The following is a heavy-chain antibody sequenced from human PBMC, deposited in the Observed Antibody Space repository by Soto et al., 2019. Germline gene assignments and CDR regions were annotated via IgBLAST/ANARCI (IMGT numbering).Heavy chain of an antibody. V-gene: IGHV4-34*01. Sequence: PSETLSLTCAVYGGSFSGYYWSWIRQPPGKGLEWIGEINHSGSTNYNPSLKSRVTISVDTSKNQFSLKLSSVTAADTAVYYCARGRHYYDSSGSKRAFDIWGQRTTVTVSS. J-gene: IGHJ3*02. CDR1: GGSFSGYY. CDR2: INHSGST. D-gene: IGHD3-22*01. CDR3: ARGRHYYDSSGSKRAFDI.